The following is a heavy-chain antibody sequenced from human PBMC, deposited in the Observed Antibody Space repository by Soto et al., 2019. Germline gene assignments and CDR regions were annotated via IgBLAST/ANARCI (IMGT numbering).Heavy chain of an antibody. V-gene: IGHV1-24*01. CDR1: GYTLTELS. D-gene: IGHD5-12*01. Sequence: ASVKVSCKVSGYTLTELSMHWVRQAPGKGLEWMGGFDPEDGETIYAQKFQGRVTMTEDTSTDTAYMELSSLRSEDTAVYYCVSGYDLRDAFDIWGQGTMVTVSS. J-gene: IGHJ3*02. CDR3: VSGYDLRDAFDI. CDR2: FDPEDGET.